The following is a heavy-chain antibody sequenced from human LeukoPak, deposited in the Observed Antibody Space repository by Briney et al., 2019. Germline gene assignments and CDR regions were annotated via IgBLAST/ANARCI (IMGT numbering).Heavy chain of an antibody. CDR1: GFTFSSYE. J-gene: IGHJ4*02. V-gene: IGHV3-48*03. CDR2: ISSSGSTR. D-gene: IGHD1-1*01. Sequence: PGGSLRLSCATSGFTFSSYEMSWVREAPGKGLEWVSYISSSGSTRYYADSVKGRFTISIDNAKNSLYLQTNSLRAEDTALYYCAKGLERESRLDSWGQGALVTVSS. CDR3: AKGLERESRLDS.